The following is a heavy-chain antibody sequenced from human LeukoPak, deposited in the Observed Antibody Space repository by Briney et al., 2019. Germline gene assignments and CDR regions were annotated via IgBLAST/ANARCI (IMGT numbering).Heavy chain of an antibody. CDR1: GYNLTELS. V-gene: IGHV1-24*01. CDR2: FDPENSQM. Sequence: ASVRVSCKVSGYNLTELSLHWVRQAPGKGLEWMGGFDPENSQMVYSQKCRDRLTTSEDTSTNTAYMELSSLISDDSALYYCALESPSYFYYMDVWGSGASVTVSS. D-gene: IGHD3-3*01. J-gene: IGHJ6*03. CDR3: ALESPSYFYYMDV.